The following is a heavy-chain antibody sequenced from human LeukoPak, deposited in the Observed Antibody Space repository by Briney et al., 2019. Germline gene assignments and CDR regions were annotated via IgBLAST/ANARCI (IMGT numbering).Heavy chain of an antibody. V-gene: IGHV1-18*04. CDR2: ISAYNGNT. Sequence: EASVTVTCKASGYTFTSYGISWVRQAPGQGLEWMGWISAYNGNTNYAQKLQGRVSMTTDTSTSTAYMELRSLRSDDTAVYYCARVRTYSSDYWGQGALVTVSS. J-gene: IGHJ4*02. D-gene: IGHD6-13*01. CDR1: GYTFTSYG. CDR3: ARVRTYSSDY.